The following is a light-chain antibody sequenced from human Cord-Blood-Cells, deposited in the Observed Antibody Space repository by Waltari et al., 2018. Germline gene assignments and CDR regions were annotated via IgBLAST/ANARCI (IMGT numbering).Light chain of an antibody. Sequence: QSVLTQPPSVSGAPGQRVTISCTGSSSNIGAGYDVHWYQQLPGTAPKLLIYGNGNRPSGGPDRFSGSKSCTSASLAITGLQAEDEADYYCQSYDSSLSGSVFGGGTKLTVL. V-gene: IGLV1-40*01. CDR3: QSYDSSLSGSV. CDR2: GNG. J-gene: IGLJ2*01. CDR1: SSNIGAGYD.